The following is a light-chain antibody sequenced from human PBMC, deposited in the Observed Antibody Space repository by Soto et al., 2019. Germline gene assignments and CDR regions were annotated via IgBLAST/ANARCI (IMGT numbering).Light chain of an antibody. J-gene: IGKJ1*01. CDR1: QSISSW. V-gene: IGKV1-5*01. Sequence: DIQMTQSPSTLSATAGDRVTITCRASQSISSWLAWYQHKPGKAPKLLIYDASNLVSGVPSRFSDSGSGTEFSLTISNLQPDDCATYYCQQYENYWTFGQGTRVEIK. CDR3: QQYENYWT. CDR2: DAS.